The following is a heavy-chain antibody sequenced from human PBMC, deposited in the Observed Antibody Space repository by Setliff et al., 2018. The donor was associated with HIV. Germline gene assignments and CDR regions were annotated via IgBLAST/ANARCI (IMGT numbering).Heavy chain of an antibody. CDR3: ARGPHCSSTSCFGGFDY. CDR2: INPSGGST. V-gene: IGHV1-46*01. J-gene: IGHJ4*02. Sequence: ASVKVSCKASGYTFTRYYIHWVRQAPGQGLEWMGIINPSGGSTTYTQKFQGTGTMTRDTSTSTVYMELSSLRSGDTAVYYCARGPHCSSTSCFGGFDYWGQGTLVTVSS. D-gene: IGHD2-2*01. CDR1: GYTFTRYY.